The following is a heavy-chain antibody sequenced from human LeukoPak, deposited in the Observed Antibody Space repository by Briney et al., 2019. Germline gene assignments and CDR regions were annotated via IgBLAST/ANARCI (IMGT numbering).Heavy chain of an antibody. J-gene: IGHJ4*02. D-gene: IGHD6-13*01. V-gene: IGHV4-39*07. Sequence: PSETLSLTCTVSGGSISISSYYWDWIRQPPGKGLEWIGEINHSGSTNYNPSLKRRVTISVDTSQNQFSVRLSSVTAADTAVYYCARGRYLTTGGGAAAGFLDHWGQGTLVTVSS. CDR3: ARGRYLTTGGGAAAGFLDH. CDR1: GGSISISSYY. CDR2: INHSGST.